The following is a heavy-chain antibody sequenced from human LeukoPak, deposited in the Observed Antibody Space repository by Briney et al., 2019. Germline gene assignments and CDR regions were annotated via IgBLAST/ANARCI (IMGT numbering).Heavy chain of an antibody. Sequence: SETLSLTCTVSGGSISSYYWSWIRQPPGKGLEWIGYIYYSGSTNYNPSLKSRVTISVDTSKNQFSLKLSSVTAADTAIYYCARDQYDSGGSFLGNDYWGQGTLVTVSS. CDR1: GGSISSYY. J-gene: IGHJ4*02. CDR3: ARDQYDSGGSFLGNDY. D-gene: IGHD3-22*01. CDR2: IYYSGST. V-gene: IGHV4-59*12.